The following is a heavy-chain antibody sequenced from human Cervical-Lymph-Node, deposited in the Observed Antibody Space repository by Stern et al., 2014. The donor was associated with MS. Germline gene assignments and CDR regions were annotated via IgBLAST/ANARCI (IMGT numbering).Heavy chain of an antibody. CDR3: ARERAPDRYYYYGMDV. CDR1: GGSISNGDYY. J-gene: IGHJ6*02. Sequence: VQLVESGPGLVKPSQTLSLTCTVSGGSISNGDYYWDWVRQHPGKGLEWIGYIYYSGSTYYNPSLKSRVTISVDTSKNQFSLKLTSVTAADTAVYYCARERAPDRYYYYGMDVWGQGTTVTVSS. CDR2: IYYSGST. V-gene: IGHV4-31*03.